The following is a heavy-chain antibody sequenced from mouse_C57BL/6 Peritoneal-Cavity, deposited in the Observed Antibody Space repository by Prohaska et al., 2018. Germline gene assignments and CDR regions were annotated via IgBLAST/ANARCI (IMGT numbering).Heavy chain of an antibody. V-gene: IGHV11-2*01. Sequence: EVQLLETGGGLVQPVGSRGLSCEGSGFTFSGFCMRLLRQSPGKTLEWIGDINSDGSAINYAPSIKDRFTIFRDNDKSTLYLKRSKVRSEDTATYFCMRYGNYWYFDVWGTGTTVTVSS. CDR3: MRYGNYWYFDV. J-gene: IGHJ1*03. D-gene: IGHD2-1*01. CDR2: INSDGSAI. CDR1: GFTFSGFC.